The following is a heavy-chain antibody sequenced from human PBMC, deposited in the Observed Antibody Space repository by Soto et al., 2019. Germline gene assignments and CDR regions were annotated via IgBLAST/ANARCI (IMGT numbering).Heavy chain of an antibody. D-gene: IGHD4-17*01. Sequence: GASVKVSCKASGYTFTGYYMHWVRQAPGQGLEWMGWINPNSGGTNYAQKFQGWVTMTRDTSISTAYMELSRLRSDDTAVYYCARAWGDYEPGSWYFDLWGRGTLVTVSS. CDR1: GYTFTGYY. J-gene: IGHJ2*01. CDR2: INPNSGGT. CDR3: ARAWGDYEPGSWYFDL. V-gene: IGHV1-2*04.